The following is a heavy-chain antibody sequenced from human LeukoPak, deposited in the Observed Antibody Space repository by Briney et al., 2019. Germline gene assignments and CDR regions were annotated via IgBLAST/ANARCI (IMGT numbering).Heavy chain of an antibody. J-gene: IGHJ6*02. CDR3: ARDPNSSGWYRYYYYGMDV. D-gene: IGHD6-19*01. Sequence: GASVEVSCKASGYTFTSYGISWVRQAPGQXLXWMGWISAYNGNTNYAQKLQGRVTMTTDTSTSTAYMELRSPRSDDTAVYYCARDPNSSGWYRYYYYGMDVWGQGTTVTVSS. CDR2: ISAYNGNT. CDR1: GYTFTSYG. V-gene: IGHV1-18*01.